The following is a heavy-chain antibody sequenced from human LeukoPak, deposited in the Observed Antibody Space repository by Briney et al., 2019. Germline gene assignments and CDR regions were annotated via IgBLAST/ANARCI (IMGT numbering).Heavy chain of an antibody. CDR3: AREPMVRGVYPVLYMDV. CDR1: GGSIRSYY. Sequence: SETLSLTCTVYGGSIRSYYWGWIRQPPGKGLEWIGDIFYSGYTNYNPSLKSRVSISVDTSKNQFSLRLSSVTAADTAVYYCAREPMVRGVYPVLYMDVWGKGTTITVSS. CDR2: IFYSGYT. V-gene: IGHV4-59*01. J-gene: IGHJ6*03. D-gene: IGHD3-10*01.